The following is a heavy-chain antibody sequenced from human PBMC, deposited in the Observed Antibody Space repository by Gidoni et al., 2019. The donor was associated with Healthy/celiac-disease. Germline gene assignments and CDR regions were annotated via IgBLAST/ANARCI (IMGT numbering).Heavy chain of an antibody. CDR3: AKDPQASVSGAFDI. J-gene: IGHJ3*02. D-gene: IGHD1-20*01. CDR1: GFTFSSDA. CDR2: ISGSGGST. Sequence: EVQLLESWGGLVRPGGSLILSCAASGFTFSSDAMSWVRQAPGKGLEWVSAISGSGGSTYYADAVKGRFTISRDNSKNTLYLQMNSLRAEDTAVYYCAKDPQASVSGAFDIWGQGTMVTVSS. V-gene: IGHV3-23*01.